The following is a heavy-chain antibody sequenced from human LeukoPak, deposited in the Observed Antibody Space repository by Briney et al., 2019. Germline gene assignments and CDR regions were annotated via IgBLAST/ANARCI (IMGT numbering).Heavy chain of an antibody. Sequence: PGESLRVSCTGSGLTLSDHIIDWVRQAPGKGLEWVGRSRRKSQSYTTEYAASVKDRFTISRDDSKDSLHLQMNSLKTEDTAVYFCTRDGGDSGNTAFDIWGQGTMVTVSS. J-gene: IGHJ3*02. CDR2: SRRKSQSYTT. V-gene: IGHV3-72*01. D-gene: IGHD3-16*01. CDR3: TRDGGDSGNTAFDI. CDR1: GLTLSDHI.